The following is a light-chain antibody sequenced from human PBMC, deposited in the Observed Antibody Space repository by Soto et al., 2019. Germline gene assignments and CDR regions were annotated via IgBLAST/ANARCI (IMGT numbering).Light chain of an antibody. V-gene: IGKV3-11*01. J-gene: IGKJ5*01. CDR2: GAI. CDR3: QQRNVWPSGT. Sequence: EIVLTQSPATLSLSPGERATLSCRASPSVTNFLAWYQQKPGQAPRLLIYGAINRATGIPARFSGSGCGTDFTLTISSLEPEDSAVYYCQQRNVWPSGTFGQGTRLEIK. CDR1: PSVTNF.